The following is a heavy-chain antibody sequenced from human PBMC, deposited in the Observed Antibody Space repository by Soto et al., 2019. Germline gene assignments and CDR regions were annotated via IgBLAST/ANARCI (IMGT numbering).Heavy chain of an antibody. Sequence: QVQLQESGPGLVKPSQTLSLTCTVSGGSITSGGYYWSWIRQHPGKGLEWLGYIYDSGSTFYNPSLESRITLSVDTSKNQFSLKLSSVTVADTAVYFCARKQAGYFYGIDYWGQGTLVTVSS. CDR3: ARKQAGYFYGIDY. CDR1: GGSITSGGYY. V-gene: IGHV4-31*03. D-gene: IGHD3-10*01. CDR2: IYDSGST. J-gene: IGHJ4*02.